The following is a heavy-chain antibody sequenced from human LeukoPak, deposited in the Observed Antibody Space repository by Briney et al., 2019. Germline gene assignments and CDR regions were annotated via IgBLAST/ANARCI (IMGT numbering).Heavy chain of an antibody. Sequence: TGGSLRLSCAASGFTVSSNYMSWVRQAPGKGLEWVSLIYSGGSTYYTDSVKGRFTIPRDNSKNMLYLQMNSLRVEDTAVYYCAKDVAPDSGWDLDYWGQGTLVTVSS. J-gene: IGHJ4*02. D-gene: IGHD6-19*01. CDR2: IYSGGST. CDR1: GFTVSSNY. V-gene: IGHV3-53*01. CDR3: AKDVAPDSGWDLDY.